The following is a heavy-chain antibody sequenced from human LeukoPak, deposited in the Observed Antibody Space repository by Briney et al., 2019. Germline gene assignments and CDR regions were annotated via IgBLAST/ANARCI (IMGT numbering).Heavy chain of an antibody. J-gene: IGHJ6*03. D-gene: IGHD3-9*01. CDR1: GYTFTSYD. V-gene: IGHV1-8*03. CDR3: ARIVGLLRYFDWLNYYMDV. CDR2: MNPNSGNT. Sequence: ASVKVSCKASGYTFTSYDINWVRQATGQGLEWMGWMNPNSGNTGYVQKFQGRVTITRNTSISTAYMELSSLRSEDTAVYYCARIVGLLRYFDWLNYYMDVWGKGTTVTVSS.